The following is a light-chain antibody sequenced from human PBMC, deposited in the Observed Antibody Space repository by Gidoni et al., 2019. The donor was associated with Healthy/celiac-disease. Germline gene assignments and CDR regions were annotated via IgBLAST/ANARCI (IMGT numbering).Light chain of an antibody. Sequence: ELVLTQSPATLSLSPGERATLSCRASQSVSSYLAWYQQKPGQAPRLHIYDASNRATGIPARLSGSGSGTDFTLTISSLEPEELAVYDCQQRSNRQTFGQGTKVEIK. CDR3: QQRSNRQT. CDR1: QSVSSY. J-gene: IGKJ1*01. V-gene: IGKV3-11*01. CDR2: DAS.